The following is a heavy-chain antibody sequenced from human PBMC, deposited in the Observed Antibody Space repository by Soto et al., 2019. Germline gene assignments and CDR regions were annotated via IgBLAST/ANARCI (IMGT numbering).Heavy chain of an antibody. Sequence: SETLSLTCTVSGGSISSGDYYWSWIRQPPGKGLEWIGYIYYSGSTYYNPSLKSRVTISVDTSKNQFSLKLSSVTAADTAVYYRAREVGSSSVYYFDYWGQGTLVTVSS. V-gene: IGHV4-30-4*01. CDR3: AREVGSSSVYYFDY. J-gene: IGHJ4*02. D-gene: IGHD6-13*01. CDR2: IYYSGST. CDR1: GGSISSGDYY.